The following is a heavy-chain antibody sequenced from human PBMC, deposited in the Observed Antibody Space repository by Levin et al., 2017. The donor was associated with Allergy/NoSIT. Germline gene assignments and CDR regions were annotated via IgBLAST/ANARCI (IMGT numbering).Heavy chain of an antibody. CDR1: GGSISSGSYY. CDR3: ARAEVGSEH. V-gene: IGHV4-61*02. J-gene: IGHJ4*02. D-gene: IGHD3-10*01. CDR2: IYSSGSA. Sequence: SSETLSLTCKVSGGSISSGSYYWSWIRQPAAKGLEWIGRIYSSGSANYNPSLKSRVTISVDTSKNQFSLKLSSVTAADTAVYYCARAEVGSEHWGQGTLVTGSS.